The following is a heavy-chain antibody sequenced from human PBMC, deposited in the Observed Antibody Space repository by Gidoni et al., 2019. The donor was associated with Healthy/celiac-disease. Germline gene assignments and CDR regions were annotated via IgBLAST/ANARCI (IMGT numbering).Heavy chain of an antibody. V-gene: IGHV3-30-3*01. Sequence: QVQLVASGGGVVQPGRYLRLSCAASGFTLRSYAMHWVRQAPGKGLEWVAVISYDGSNKDYADSVKGRFTISRDNSKNTLYLQMNSLRAEDTAVYYCARETTQIAALRNYYYYMDVWGKGTTVTVSS. CDR1: GFTLRSYA. CDR2: ISYDGSNK. D-gene: IGHD6-6*01. J-gene: IGHJ6*03. CDR3: ARETTQIAALRNYYYYMDV.